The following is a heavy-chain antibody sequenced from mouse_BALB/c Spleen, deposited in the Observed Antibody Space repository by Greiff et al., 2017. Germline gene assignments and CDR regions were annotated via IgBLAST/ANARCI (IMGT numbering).Heavy chain of an antibody. D-gene: IGHD2-1*01. CDR2: IWTGGGT. V-gene: IGHV2-9-2*01. CDR1: GFSLTSYD. J-gene: IGHJ4*01. CDR3: AREGGNYVHYAMDY. Sequence: VQVVESGPGLVAPSQSLSITCTVSGFSLTSYDISWIRQPPGKGLEWLGVIWTGGGTNYNSALMSRLSISKDNSKSQVFLKMNSLQTDDTAMYYCAREGGNYVHYAMDYWGQGTSVTVSS.